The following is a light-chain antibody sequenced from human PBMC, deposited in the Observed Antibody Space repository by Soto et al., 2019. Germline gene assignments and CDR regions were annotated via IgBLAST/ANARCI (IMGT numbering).Light chain of an antibody. J-gene: IGKJ4*01. CDR1: QRVSSY. V-gene: IGKV3-11*01. CDR3: QQRSNLLT. Sequence: EMVLTQSAATLSLSPGKRTTLSWRASQRVSSYLAWNQQKPGQAPTLLLYDASNRSTGIPARFSGSGSATYFTITSSSLEPDDVAVYYCQQRSNLLTFGGGTKVEIK. CDR2: DAS.